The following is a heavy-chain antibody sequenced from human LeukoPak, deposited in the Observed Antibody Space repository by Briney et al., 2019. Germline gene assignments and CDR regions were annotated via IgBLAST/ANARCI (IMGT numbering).Heavy chain of an antibody. CDR2: ISGSGGST. J-gene: IGHJ4*02. Sequence: GGSLRLSCAASGFSFSSYTMSWVRQAPGKGLEWVSGISGSGGSTYYADSVKGRFTFSRDNSKNTLYLQMDSLRAEDTAVYYCAKGITLTRTYYFDYWGQGTLVTVSS. D-gene: IGHD1-20*01. CDR3: AKGITLTRTYYFDY. CDR1: GFSFSSYT. V-gene: IGHV3-23*01.